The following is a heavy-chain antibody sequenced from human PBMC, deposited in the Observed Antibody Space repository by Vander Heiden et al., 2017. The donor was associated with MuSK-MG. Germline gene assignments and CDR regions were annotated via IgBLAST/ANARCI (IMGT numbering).Heavy chain of an antibody. D-gene: IGHD2-15*01. V-gene: IGHV3-21*01. Sequence: EVQLVESGGGLVKPGGSLRLSCAASGFTFSSYSMNWVRQAPGKGLEWVSSISSSSSYIYYADSVKGRFTISRDNAKNSLYLQMNSLRAEDTAVYYCASIYCSGGSCYSLWFDPWGQGTLVTVSS. J-gene: IGHJ5*02. CDR3: ASIYCSGGSCYSLWFDP. CDR1: GFTFSSYS. CDR2: ISSSSSYI.